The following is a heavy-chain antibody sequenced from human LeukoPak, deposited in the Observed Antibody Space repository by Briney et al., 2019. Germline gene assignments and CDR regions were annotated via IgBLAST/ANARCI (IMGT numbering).Heavy chain of an antibody. CDR1: GFTFSSYS. Sequence: LGGSLRLSCAASGFTFSSYSMNWVRQAPVKGLEWVSSISSSSSYIYYADSVKGRFTISRDNAKNSLYLQMNSLRAEDTAVYYCARDVMDSSGYYGVHYWGQGTLVTVSS. V-gene: IGHV3-21*01. D-gene: IGHD3-22*01. CDR3: ARDVMDSSGYYGVHY. CDR2: ISSSSSYI. J-gene: IGHJ4*02.